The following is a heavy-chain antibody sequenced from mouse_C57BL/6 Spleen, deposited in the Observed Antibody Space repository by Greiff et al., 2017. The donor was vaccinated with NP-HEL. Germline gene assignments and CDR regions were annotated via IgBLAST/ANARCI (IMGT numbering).Heavy chain of an antibody. V-gene: IGHV1-9*01. J-gene: IGHJ3*01. CDR3: AREGYDYDEGFAY. CDR2: MLPGSGST. CDR1: GYTFTGYW. D-gene: IGHD2-4*01. Sequence: QVQLQQSGAELMKPGASVKLSCKATGYTFTGYWIEWVKQRPGHGLEWIGEMLPGSGSTNFNEKFKGKATFTADTASNTAYMQLSSLTTEDSAIYYCAREGYDYDEGFAYWGQGTLVTVSA.